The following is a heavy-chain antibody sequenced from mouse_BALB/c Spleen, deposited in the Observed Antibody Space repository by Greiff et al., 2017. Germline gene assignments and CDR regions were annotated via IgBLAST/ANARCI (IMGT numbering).Heavy chain of an antibody. CDR1: GFNIKDTY. V-gene: IGHV14-3*02. D-gene: IGHD1-1*01. J-gene: IGHJ4*01. CDR3: APYGTHAMDY. CDR2: IEPANGNT. Sequence: VQLQQSGAELVKPGASVKLSCTASGFNIKDTYMHWVKQRPEQGLEWIGRIEPANGNTKYDPKFQGKATITADTSSNTAYLQLSSLTSEDTAVYYCAPYGTHAMDYWGQGTSVTVSS.